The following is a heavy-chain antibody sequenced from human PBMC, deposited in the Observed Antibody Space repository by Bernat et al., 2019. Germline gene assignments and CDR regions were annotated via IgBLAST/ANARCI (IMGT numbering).Heavy chain of an antibody. CDR3: ARGRGSSWYPPYYYYYYMDV. D-gene: IGHD6-13*01. V-gene: IGHV5-51*01. J-gene: IGHJ6*03. CDR1: GYSFTSYW. CDR2: IYPGDSDT. Sequence: EVQLVQSGAEVKKPGESLKISCKGSGYSFTSYWIGWVRQMPGKGLEWMGIIYPGDSDTRYSPSFQGQVTISADKSISTAYLQWSSLKASDTAMYYCARGRGSSWYPPYYYYYYMDVWGKGTTVTVSS.